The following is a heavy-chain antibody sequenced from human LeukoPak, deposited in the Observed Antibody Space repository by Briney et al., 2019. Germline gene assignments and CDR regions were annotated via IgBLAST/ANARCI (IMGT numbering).Heavy chain of an antibody. J-gene: IGHJ4*02. CDR3: AAGSPDYYDFWSMLLLFDY. Sequence: SQTLSLTCPLTGASISSYYTSCIRQPPGKGMEWNGCTYYSGTNNYNPSSKTQATIPVETPKTQFTLKLTSVTAADTAVYYCAAGSPDYYDFWSMLLLFDYWGQGTLVTVSS. V-gene: IGHV4-59*01. CDR2: TYYSGTN. D-gene: IGHD3-3*01. CDR1: GASISSYY.